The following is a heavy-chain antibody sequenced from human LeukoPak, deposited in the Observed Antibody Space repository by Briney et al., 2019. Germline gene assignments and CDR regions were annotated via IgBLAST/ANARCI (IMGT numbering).Heavy chain of an antibody. V-gene: IGHV3-7*01. Sequence: GGSLRLSCAASGFTFSSYWMTWVRQAPGKGLEWVANIKQDGGEKYSVDSVKGRFTISRDNAKNSLYLQMNSLRAEDTAVYYCAELGITMIGGVWGKGTTVTISS. CDR1: GFTFSSYW. J-gene: IGHJ6*04. CDR2: IKQDGGEK. D-gene: IGHD3-10*02. CDR3: AELGITMIGGV.